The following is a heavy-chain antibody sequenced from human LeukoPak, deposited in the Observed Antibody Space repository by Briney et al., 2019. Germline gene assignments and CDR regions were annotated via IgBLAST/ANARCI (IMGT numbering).Heavy chain of an antibody. Sequence: SETLSLTCAVYGGSFSGYYWSWIRQPPGKGLEWIGEINHSGSTNCNPSLKSRVTISVDTYKNQFSLKLSSVTAADTAVYYCARSSDLLYNWFDPWGQGTLVTVSS. D-gene: IGHD3-10*01. CDR2: INHSGST. V-gene: IGHV4-34*01. CDR3: ARSSDLLYNWFDP. J-gene: IGHJ5*02. CDR1: GGSFSGYY.